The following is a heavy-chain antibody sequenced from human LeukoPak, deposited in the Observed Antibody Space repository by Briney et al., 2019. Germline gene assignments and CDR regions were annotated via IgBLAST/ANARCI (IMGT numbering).Heavy chain of an antibody. CDR1: GYTSPFYG. CDR2: IIPILGIA. V-gene: IGHV1-69*04. Sequence: GASVKVSCKVSGYTSPFYGITWVRQAPGQGLEWMGRIIPILGIANYAQKFQGRVTITADKSTSTAYMELSSLRSEDTAVYYCARDQMATITGYWGQGTLVTVSS. D-gene: IGHD5-24*01. CDR3: ARDQMATITGY. J-gene: IGHJ4*02.